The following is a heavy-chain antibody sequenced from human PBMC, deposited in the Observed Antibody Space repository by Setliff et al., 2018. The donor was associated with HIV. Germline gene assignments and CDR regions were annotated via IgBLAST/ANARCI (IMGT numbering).Heavy chain of an antibody. V-gene: IGHV4-34*01. D-gene: IGHD4-4*01. CDR3: ARDLTVTDNGMDV. J-gene: IGHJ6*02. CDR2: INHSGST. CDR1: NGSFSGYY. Sequence: SETLSLTCAVYNGSFSGYYWTWIRQPPGKGLEWIGEINHSGSTNYSPSLKSRVTISVDASRNQFSLRLSSVTAADTAVYYCARDLTVTDNGMDVWGQGTTVTVSS.